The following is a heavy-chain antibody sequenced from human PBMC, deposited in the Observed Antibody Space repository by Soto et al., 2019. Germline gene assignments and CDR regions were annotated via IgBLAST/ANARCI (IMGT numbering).Heavy chain of an antibody. CDR1: GFTFSSYW. J-gene: IGHJ4*02. D-gene: IGHD4-17*01. CDR2: IKQDGSEK. V-gene: IGHV3-7*01. CDR3: ASDSRTTTVVKY. Sequence: EVQLVESGGGLVQPGGSLRLSCAASGFTFSSYWMSWVRQAPGKGLEWVANIKQDGSEKYYVDSVKGRFTISRDNAKNSLYLQMNSLRAEDTAVYYWASDSRTTTVVKYWGQGTLVTVPS.